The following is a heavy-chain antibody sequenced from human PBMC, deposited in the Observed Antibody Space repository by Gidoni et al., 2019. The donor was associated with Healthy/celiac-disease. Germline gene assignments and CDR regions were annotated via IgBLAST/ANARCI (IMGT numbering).Heavy chain of an antibody. Sequence: QVQLQESGPGLVKPSQTLSLTCTVSGGSISSGDYYWSWIRQPPGKGLEWIGYIYYSGSTYYNPSLKSRVTISVDTSKNQFSLKLSSVTAADTAVYYCARVWAYCGGDCEVYAFDIWGQGTMVTVSS. CDR3: ARVWAYCGGDCEVYAFDI. CDR2: IYYSGST. D-gene: IGHD2-21*02. V-gene: IGHV4-30-4*01. J-gene: IGHJ3*02. CDR1: GGSISSGDYY.